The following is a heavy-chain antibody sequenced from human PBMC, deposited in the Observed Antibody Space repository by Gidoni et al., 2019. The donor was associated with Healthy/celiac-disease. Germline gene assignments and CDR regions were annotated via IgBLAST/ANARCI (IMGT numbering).Heavy chain of an antibody. CDR3: ARERDSSGLDY. Sequence: QVQLVESWVGVVQPGRSLILSCAASGFTFSSYVMHWVRQARGKGLEWVTVMWYDGNNKYYADSVKGRFTISRDKYKNTLYLQMNSLRAEDTAVYYCARERDSSGLDYWGQGTLVTASS. V-gene: IGHV3-33*01. D-gene: IGHD3-22*01. CDR1: GFTFSSYV. CDR2: MWYDGNNK. J-gene: IGHJ4*02.